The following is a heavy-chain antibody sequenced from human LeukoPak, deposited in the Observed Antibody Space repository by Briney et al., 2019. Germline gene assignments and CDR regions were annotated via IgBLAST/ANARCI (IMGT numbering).Heavy chain of an antibody. Sequence: GGSLRLSWAASGFTFDDYSMHWVRQAPGKGLEWVSLISGDGGSTYYADSVKGRFTISRDNSKNSLYLQMNSLRTEDTALYYCAKSRREYDFWSVYFDYWGQGTLVTVSS. D-gene: IGHD3-3*01. V-gene: IGHV3-43*02. CDR3: AKSRREYDFWSVYFDY. CDR2: ISGDGGST. CDR1: GFTFDDYS. J-gene: IGHJ4*02.